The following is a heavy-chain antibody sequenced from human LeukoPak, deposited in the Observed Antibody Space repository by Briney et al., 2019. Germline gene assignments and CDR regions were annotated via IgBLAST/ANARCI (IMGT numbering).Heavy chain of an antibody. CDR2: ITPLFGTA. CDR1: GGTFSKYT. CDR3: ARDLRRFGELFITYYYYGMDV. V-gene: IGHV1-69*13. Sequence: SVKVSCKASGGTFSKYTISWVRQSPGQGLEWMGGITPLFGTASYAQKFQGRVTITADESTSTAYRELSSLRSEDTAVYYCARDLRRFGELFITYYYYGMDVWGQGTTVTVSS. D-gene: IGHD3-10*01. J-gene: IGHJ6*02.